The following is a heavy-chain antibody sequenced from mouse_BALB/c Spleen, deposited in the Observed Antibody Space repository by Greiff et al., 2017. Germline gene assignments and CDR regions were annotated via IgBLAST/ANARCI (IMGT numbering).Heavy chain of an antibody. CDR3: TRDPYRYDEGFAY. CDR2: ISSGGSYT. CDR1: GFTFSSYT. J-gene: IGHJ3*01. Sequence: DVKLVESGGGLVKPGGSLKLSCAASGFTFSSYTMSWVRQTPEKRLEWVATISSGGSYTYYPDSVKGRFTISRDNAKNTLYLQMSSLKSEDTAMYYCTRDPYRYDEGFAYWGQGTLVTVSA. V-gene: IGHV5-6-4*01. D-gene: IGHD2-14*01.